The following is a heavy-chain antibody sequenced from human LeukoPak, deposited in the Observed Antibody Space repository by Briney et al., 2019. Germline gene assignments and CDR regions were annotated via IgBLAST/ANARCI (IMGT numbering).Heavy chain of an antibody. V-gene: IGHV4-4*07. CDR3: ARAKDNYRANAAFDI. CDR1: GGSLSGYS. CDR2: ISDRGRT. Sequence: SETLSLTCTVSGGSLSGYSWSWLRQPAEGGREGIGGISDRGRTNYNPSLKSRVTMSVDTSKNQFSLRLTSVTAADTAVYYCARAKDNYRANAAFDIWPRGPMLRISS. D-gene: IGHD4/OR15-4a*01. J-gene: IGHJ3*02.